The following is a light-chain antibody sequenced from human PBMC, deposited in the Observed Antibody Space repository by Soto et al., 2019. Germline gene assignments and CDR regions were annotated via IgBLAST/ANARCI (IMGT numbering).Light chain of an antibody. Sequence: QSVLTQPPSVSGTPGQRVTISCSGGSSNIGTYTVNWYQQHPGKAPKLMISEVNNRPSGVSNRFSGSKSGNTAYLTISGLQVEDEAEYFCFSFTTTSTHVFGTGTKVTVL. CDR3: FSFTTTSTHV. V-gene: IGLV2-14*01. CDR1: SSNIGTYT. CDR2: EVN. J-gene: IGLJ1*01.